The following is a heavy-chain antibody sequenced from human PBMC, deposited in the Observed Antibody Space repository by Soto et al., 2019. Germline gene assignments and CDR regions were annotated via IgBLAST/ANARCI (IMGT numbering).Heavy chain of an antibody. CDR2: ISAYNGNT. Sequence: GASVKVSCKASGYTFTSYGISWVRQALGQGLEWMGWISAYNGNTNYAQKLQGRVTMTTDTSTSTAYMELRSLRSDDTAVYYCACSGWYRKRNWFDPWGQGTLVTVSS. CDR1: GYTFTSYG. CDR3: ACSGWYRKRNWFDP. D-gene: IGHD6-19*01. V-gene: IGHV1-18*01. J-gene: IGHJ5*02.